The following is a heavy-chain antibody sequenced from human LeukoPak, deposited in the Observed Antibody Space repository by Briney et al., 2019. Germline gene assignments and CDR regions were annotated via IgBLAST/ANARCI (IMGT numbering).Heavy chain of an antibody. J-gene: IGHJ5*02. Sequence: SETLSLTCTVSGGSISSLYWSWIRQPPGKGLEWIGSVYYSGSTSYNPSLKSPVAISLDTSNNQFSLRLSSVTAADTAVYYCARWQYSSSSGWFDTWGQGTLVTVSS. V-gene: IGHV4-59*08. CDR1: GGSISSLY. CDR2: VYYSGST. CDR3: ARWQYSSSSGWFDT. D-gene: IGHD6-6*01.